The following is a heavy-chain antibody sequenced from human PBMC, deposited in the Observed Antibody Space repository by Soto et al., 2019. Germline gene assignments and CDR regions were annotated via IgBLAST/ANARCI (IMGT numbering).Heavy chain of an antibody. V-gene: IGHV3-74*01. CDR3: ARDRSYSLDV. J-gene: IGHJ6*02. CDR1: GSTFSNDW. Sequence: PGGSLRLSCAVSGSTFSNDWMHWVRQAPGKGLVWVSHINSDGSSTNYADFVKGRFTIARDNAKNTVYLQMNSLRAEDTAVYYCARDRSYSLDVWGQGITVTVSS. CDR2: INSDGSST.